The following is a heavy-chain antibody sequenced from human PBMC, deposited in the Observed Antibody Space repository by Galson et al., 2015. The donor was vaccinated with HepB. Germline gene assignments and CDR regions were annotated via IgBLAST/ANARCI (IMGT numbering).Heavy chain of an antibody. CDR2: TRNKPHGYIA. V-gene: IGHV3-72*01. CDR3: VGESSGGKRG. D-gene: IGHD4-23*01. CDR1: GFTFSDHY. J-gene: IGHJ4*02. Sequence: SLRLSCAASGFTFSDHYMDWVRQAPGKGLEWIGRTRNKPHGYIADYAASVKGRFIISRDDSKNSLYLQMNSLKTEDTAVYYCVGESSGGKRGWGQGTLVIVPS.